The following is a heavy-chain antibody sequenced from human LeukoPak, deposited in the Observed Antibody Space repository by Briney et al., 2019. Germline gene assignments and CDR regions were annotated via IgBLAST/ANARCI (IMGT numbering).Heavy chain of an antibody. CDR1: GYSFTTYW. CDR2: IYPADSDT. Sequence: GESLKISCKGSGYSFTTYWLAWVRQLPGKGLEWMGIIYPADSDTIYSPSFQGQVTMSADKSISTAYLQWSILKASDTAMYYCAAALGIGYYSGVDVWGQGTTVTVSS. D-gene: IGHD3-16*01. J-gene: IGHJ6*02. V-gene: IGHV5-51*01. CDR3: AAALGIGYYSGVDV.